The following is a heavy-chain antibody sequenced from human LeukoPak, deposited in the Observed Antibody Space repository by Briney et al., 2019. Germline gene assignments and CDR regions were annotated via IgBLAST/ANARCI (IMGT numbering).Heavy chain of an antibody. CDR3: ARAFFSNLKSIAARPFDY. V-gene: IGHV4-34*01. CDR2: INHSGST. J-gene: IGHJ4*02. CDR1: GGSFSGYY. D-gene: IGHD6-6*01. Sequence: PSETLSLTCAVYGGSFSGYYWSWIRQPPGKGLEWIGEINHSGSTNYNPSLKSRVTISVDTSKNQFSLKLSSVTAADTAVDYCARAFFSNLKSIAARPFDYWGQGTLVTVSS.